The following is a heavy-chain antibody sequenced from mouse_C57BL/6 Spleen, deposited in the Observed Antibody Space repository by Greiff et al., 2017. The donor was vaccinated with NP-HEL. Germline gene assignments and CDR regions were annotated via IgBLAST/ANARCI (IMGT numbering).Heavy chain of an antibody. J-gene: IGHJ2*01. Sequence: QVQLQQPGAELVRPGPSVKLSCKASGYTFTSYWMHWVKQRPIQGLEWIGNIDPSDSETHYNQKFKDKATLTVDKSSSTAYMQLSSLTSEDSAVYYCERFPIDSSGYWGQGTTLTVSS. CDR2: IDPSDSET. D-gene: IGHD3-2*02. CDR3: ERFPIDSSGY. CDR1: GYTFTSYW. V-gene: IGHV1-52*01.